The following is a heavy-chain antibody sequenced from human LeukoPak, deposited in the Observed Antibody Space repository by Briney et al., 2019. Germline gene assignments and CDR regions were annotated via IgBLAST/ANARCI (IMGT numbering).Heavy chain of an antibody. CDR3: ARVEFISGYSHVY. CDR2: MNPISGNT. CDR1: GYTFTSYD. V-gene: IGHV1-8*01. Sequence: ASVKVSCKASGYTFTSYDINWVRQATGQGLEWMGWMNPISGNTGYAQKFQGRVTMTRSIFISTAYMELSSLRSEDTAVYYCARVEFISGYSHVYWGQGTLVTVSS. D-gene: IGHD3-22*01. J-gene: IGHJ4*02.